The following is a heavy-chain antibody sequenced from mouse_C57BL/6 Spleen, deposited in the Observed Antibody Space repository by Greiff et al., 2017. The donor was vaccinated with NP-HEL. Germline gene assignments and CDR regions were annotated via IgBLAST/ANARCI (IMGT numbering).Heavy chain of an antibody. J-gene: IGHJ2*01. CDR3: ARGGTTVVAPYYFDY. CDR2: IYPGDGDT. CDR1: GYAFSSYW. Sequence: VKLMESGAELVKPGASVKISCKASGYAFSSYWMNWVKQRPGKGLEWIGQIYPGDGDTNYNGKFKGKATLTADKSSSTAYMQLSSLTSEDSAVYFCARGGTTVVAPYYFDYWGQGTTLTVSS. V-gene: IGHV1-80*01. D-gene: IGHD1-1*01.